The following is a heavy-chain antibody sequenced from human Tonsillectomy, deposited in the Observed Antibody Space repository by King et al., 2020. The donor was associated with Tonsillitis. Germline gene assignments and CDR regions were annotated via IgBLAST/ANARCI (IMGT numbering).Heavy chain of an antibody. CDR1: GGSIITTDYY. J-gene: IGHJ4*02. CDR2: AFYSGDA. D-gene: IGHD3-9*01. CDR3: ARQGGRGYDILTGYPMEY. V-gene: IGHV4-39*07. Sequence: QLQESGPGLVKPSETLSLTCTVSGGSIITTDYYWGWIRQPPGKGLEWIWSAFYSGDAYYNTSLKGRVTISVDTSKSQFSLKLRSVTAADTAVYYCARQGGRGYDILTGYPMEYWGQGTLVPGAS.